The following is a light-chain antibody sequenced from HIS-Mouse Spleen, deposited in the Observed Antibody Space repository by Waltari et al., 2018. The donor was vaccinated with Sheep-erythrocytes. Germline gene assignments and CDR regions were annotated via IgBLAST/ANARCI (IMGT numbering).Light chain of an antibody. CDR3: CSYAGSSTWV. J-gene: IGLJ3*02. CDR2: EVS. V-gene: IGLV2-23*02. Sequence: QSALTQPASLSGSPGQSITISCTGTSSDVGSYNLSSWYQQHPGKAPKLMIYEVSKRPSGVSNRFSGSKSGNTASLTISGLQAEDEADYYCCSYAGSSTWVFGGGTKLTVL. CDR1: SSDVGSYNL.